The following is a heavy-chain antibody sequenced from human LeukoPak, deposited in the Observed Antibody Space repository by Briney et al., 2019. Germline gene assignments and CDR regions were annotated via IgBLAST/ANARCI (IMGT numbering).Heavy chain of an antibody. Sequence: GGSLRLSCAASGFIFSAYTMNWVRQAPGKGLEWVSSISSSSTYKYYADSVKGRFTISRDNAQNSVYLQMNSLRAEDKAVYYCARVAQYYYDSSGYYCPDYWGQGTLVTVSS. CDR1: GFIFSAYT. CDR2: ISSSSTYK. J-gene: IGHJ4*02. CDR3: ARVAQYYYDSSGYYCPDY. D-gene: IGHD3-22*01. V-gene: IGHV3-21*01.